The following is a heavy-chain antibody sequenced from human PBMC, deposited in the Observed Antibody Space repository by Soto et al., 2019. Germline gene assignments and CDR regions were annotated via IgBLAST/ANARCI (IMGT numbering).Heavy chain of an antibody. D-gene: IGHD3-22*01. V-gene: IGHV4-39*01. CDR1: GGSISSSSYY. J-gene: IGHJ5*02. CDR2: IYYSGST. Sequence: QLQLQESGPGLVKPSETLSLTCTVSGGSISSSSYYWGWIRQPPGKGLEWIGSIYYSGSTYYNPYLKRRVTISVDTSKNQFSLKLSSVTAADTAVYYCASARLGGNWFDPWGQGTLVTVSS. CDR3: ASARLGGNWFDP.